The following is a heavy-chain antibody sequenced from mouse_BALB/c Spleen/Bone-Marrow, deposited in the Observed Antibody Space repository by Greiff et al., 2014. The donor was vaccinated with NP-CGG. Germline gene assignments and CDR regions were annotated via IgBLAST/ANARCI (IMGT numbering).Heavy chain of an antibody. CDR1: GYTFTNYW. J-gene: IGHJ1*01. CDR2: IAPGSGST. Sequence: DLVKPGASVKLSCKASGYTFTNYWINWIKQRPGQGLEWIGRIAPGSGSTYYNEMFKGQTTLTVGTSSSTAYIQLSSLSSEDSDVYFCARERYGYDGWYFDVWGAGTTVTVSS. D-gene: IGHD2-2*01. V-gene: IGHV1S41*01. CDR3: ARERYGYDGWYFDV.